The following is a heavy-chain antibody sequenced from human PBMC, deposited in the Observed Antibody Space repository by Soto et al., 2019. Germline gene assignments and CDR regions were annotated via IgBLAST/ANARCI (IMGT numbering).Heavy chain of an antibody. CDR3: ARATYSSSSHAFDI. J-gene: IGHJ3*02. V-gene: IGHV3-21*01. Sequence: EVQLVESGGGLVKPGGSLRLSCAASGFTFSSYSMNWVRQAPGKGLEWVSSISSSSSYIYYADSVKGRFTISRDNAKNSLYLQMKSLRAEDTAVYYCARATYSSSSHAFDIWGQGTMVTVSS. D-gene: IGHD6-6*01. CDR1: GFTFSSYS. CDR2: ISSSSSYI.